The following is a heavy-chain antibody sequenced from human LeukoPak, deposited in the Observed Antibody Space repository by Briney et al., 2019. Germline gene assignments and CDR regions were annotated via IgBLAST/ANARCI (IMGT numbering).Heavy chain of an antibody. CDR3: ATLTYYYVGSWSFDI. Sequence: ASVKVSCKVSGYTLTELSRHWVRQATGKGLEWMGGFDPEDGETIYAQKFQGRVTMTEDTSTDTAYMELSSLRSEDTAVYYCATLTYYYVGSWSFDIWGQGTMVTVSS. D-gene: IGHD3-10*02. J-gene: IGHJ3*02. CDR1: GYTLTELS. V-gene: IGHV1-24*01. CDR2: FDPEDGET.